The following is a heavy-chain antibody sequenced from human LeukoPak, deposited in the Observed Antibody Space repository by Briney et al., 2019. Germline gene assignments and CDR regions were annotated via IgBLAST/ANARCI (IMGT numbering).Heavy chain of an antibody. CDR2: ISSSSSYI. D-gene: IGHD5-24*01. V-gene: IGHV3-21*01. Sequence: PSETLSLTCTVSGGSISSSSYYWGWIRQPPGKGLEWVSFISSSSSYIYYGDSVKGRFTISRDNVKNSVYLQMNSLRAEDTAVYYCARDRDNLGYYSEYWGQGTLVTVSS. CDR1: GGSISSSS. J-gene: IGHJ4*02. CDR3: ARDRDNLGYYSEY.